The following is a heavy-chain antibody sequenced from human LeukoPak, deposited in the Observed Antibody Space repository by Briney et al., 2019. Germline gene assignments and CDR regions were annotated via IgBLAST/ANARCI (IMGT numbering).Heavy chain of an antibody. J-gene: IGHJ4*02. D-gene: IGHD5-18*01. Sequence: PGRSLRLSCATSGFTFADYAVSRFRQAPGKGLEWVGFIRKTTQGGTTEYAASVKGRFTISRDDSKTIPPLQMNSLQTEHTAIYYCAREDPCIQLRPADYWGQGTLVTVSS. CDR3: AREDPCIQLRPADY. CDR2: IRKTTQGGTT. V-gene: IGHV3-49*03. CDR1: GFTFADYA.